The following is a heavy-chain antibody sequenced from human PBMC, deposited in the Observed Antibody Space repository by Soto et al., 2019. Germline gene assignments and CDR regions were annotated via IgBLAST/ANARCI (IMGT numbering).Heavy chain of an antibody. D-gene: IGHD6-6*01. J-gene: IGHJ5*02. CDR2: IYWDDDK. Sequence: SGPTLVNPTQTLTLTCTFSGFSLSTSGVGVGWIRQPPGKALEWLALIYWDDDKRYSPSLKSRLTITKDTSKNQVVLTMTNMDPVDTATYYCAHRGLYRRSSGRLDWFDPWGQGTLVTVSS. CDR1: GFSLSTSGVG. V-gene: IGHV2-5*02. CDR3: AHRGLYRRSSGRLDWFDP.